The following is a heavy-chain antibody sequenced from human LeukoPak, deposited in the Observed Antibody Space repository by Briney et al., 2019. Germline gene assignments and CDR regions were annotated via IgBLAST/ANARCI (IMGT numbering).Heavy chain of an antibody. V-gene: IGHV3-53*01. CDR3: AKVYDYAYYFDY. J-gene: IGHJ4*02. CDR2: IYSGGST. CDR1: GFTVSSNY. Sequence: GGSLRLSCAASGFTVSSNYMSWVRQAPGKGLEWVSVIYSGGSTYYADSVKGRFTISRDNSKNTLYLQMNSLRAEDTAVYYCAKVYDYAYYFDYWGQGTLVTVSS. D-gene: IGHD4-17*01.